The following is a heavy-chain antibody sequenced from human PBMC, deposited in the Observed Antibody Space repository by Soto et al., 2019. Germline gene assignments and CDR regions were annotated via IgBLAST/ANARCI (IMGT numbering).Heavy chain of an antibody. Sequence: LSLTCTVSGGSISSSSYYWGWIRQPPGKGLEWIGSIYYSGSTYYNPSLKSRVTISVDTSKNQFSLKLSSVTAADTAVYYCAREGSIVVVPAAMGFDYWGQGTLVTVSS. CDR2: IYYSGST. J-gene: IGHJ4*02. CDR3: AREGSIVVVPAAMGFDY. CDR1: GGSISSSSYY. D-gene: IGHD2-2*01. V-gene: IGHV4-39*02.